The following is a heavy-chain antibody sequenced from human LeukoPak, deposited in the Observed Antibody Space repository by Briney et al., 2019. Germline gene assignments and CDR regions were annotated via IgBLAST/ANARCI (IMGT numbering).Heavy chain of an antibody. V-gene: IGHV1-69*04. Sequence: ASVKVSCKASGGTFSSYAISWVRQATGQGLEWMGRIIPIFGIANYAQKFQGRVTITADKSTSTAYMELSSLRSEDTAVYYCARVSSDSSGYYPYYFDYWGQGTLVTVSS. CDR1: GGTFSSYA. CDR3: ARVSSDSSGYYPYYFDY. J-gene: IGHJ4*02. D-gene: IGHD3-22*01. CDR2: IIPIFGIA.